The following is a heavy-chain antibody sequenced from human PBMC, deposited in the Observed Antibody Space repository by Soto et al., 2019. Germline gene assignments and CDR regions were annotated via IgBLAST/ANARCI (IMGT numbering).Heavy chain of an antibody. J-gene: IGHJ3*02. CDR3: ARVITMVRGVLLDAFDI. Sequence: QVQLVQSGAEVKKPGASVKVSCKASGYTFTGYYMHWVRQAPGQGLEWMGWINPNSGGTNYAQKFQGWVTMTRDTSISTAYRELSRLRSDETAVYYCARVITMVRGVLLDAFDIWGQGKRGTGSS. CDR2: INPNSGGT. D-gene: IGHD3-10*01. CDR1: GYTFTGYY. V-gene: IGHV1-2*04.